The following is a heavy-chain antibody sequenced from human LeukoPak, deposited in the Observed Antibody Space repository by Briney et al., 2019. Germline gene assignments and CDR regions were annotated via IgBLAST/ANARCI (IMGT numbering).Heavy chain of an antibody. CDR2: ISWNSGSI. Sequence: TGGSLRLSCAASGFTFDDYAMHWVRQAPGKGLEWVSGISWNSGSIGYADSVKGRFTISRDNAKNSLYLQMNSLRAEDTALYYCAKDTGGSADWYFDLWGRGTLVTVSS. V-gene: IGHV3-9*01. J-gene: IGHJ2*01. CDR3: AKDTGGSADWYFDL. D-gene: IGHD3-10*01. CDR1: GFTFDDYA.